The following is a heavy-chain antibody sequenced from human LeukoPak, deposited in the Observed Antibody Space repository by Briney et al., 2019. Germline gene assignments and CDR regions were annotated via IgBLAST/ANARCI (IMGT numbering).Heavy chain of an antibody. CDR2: IKSKTDGGTT. V-gene: IGHV3-15*01. CDR1: GFTFSNAW. CDR3: TTGVTAGVLELDY. J-gene: IGHJ4*02. Sequence: PGGSLRLSCAAPGFTFSNAWMSWVRQAPGKGLEWVGRIKSKTDGGTTDYAAPVKGRFTISRDDSKNTLYLQMNSLKTEDTAVYYCTTGVTAGVLELDYWGQGTLVTVSS. D-gene: IGHD1-7*01.